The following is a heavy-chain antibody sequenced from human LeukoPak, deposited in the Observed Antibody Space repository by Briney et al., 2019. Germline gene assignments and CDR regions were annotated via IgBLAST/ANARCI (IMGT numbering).Heavy chain of an antibody. J-gene: IGHJ4*02. D-gene: IGHD6-19*01. Sequence: GESLKISCKGSGYSFTSYWIGWVRRMPGKGLEWMGIIYPGDSDTRYSPSFQGQVTISADKSISTAYLQWSSLKASDTAMYYCARSSIGPGYSSGWCGYIDYWGQGTLVTVSS. V-gene: IGHV5-51*01. CDR1: GYSFTSYW. CDR3: ARSSIGPGYSSGWCGYIDY. CDR2: IYPGDSDT.